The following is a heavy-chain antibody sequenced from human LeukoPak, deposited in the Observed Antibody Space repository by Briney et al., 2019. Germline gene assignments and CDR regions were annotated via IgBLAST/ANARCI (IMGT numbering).Heavy chain of an antibody. CDR2: IHTTGST. Sequence: SSETLSLTCTVSGGSISSYYWSWIRQPAGKGLEWIGLIHTTGSTNYNPSLKSRVTMSVDTSKNQFSLKLSSVTAADTAVYYCARDRYYYDSSGYSIFDYWGQGTLVTVSS. CDR3: ARDRYYYDSSGYSIFDY. D-gene: IGHD3-22*01. CDR1: GGSISSYY. J-gene: IGHJ4*02. V-gene: IGHV4-4*07.